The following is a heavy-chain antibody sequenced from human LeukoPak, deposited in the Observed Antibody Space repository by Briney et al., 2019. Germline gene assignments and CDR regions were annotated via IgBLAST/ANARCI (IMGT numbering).Heavy chain of an antibody. Sequence: GGSLRLSCAASGFIFSNYAMTWVRQAPGKGLEWVSTISGSDGSAYYADSVKGRFTIFRDDSKNTLYLQMNSLRADDTAVYYCAKMGTMTTQSTHLDYWGQGTLVTVSS. CDR1: GFIFSNYA. D-gene: IGHD4-17*01. CDR2: ISGSDGSA. CDR3: AKMGTMTTQSTHLDY. J-gene: IGHJ4*02. V-gene: IGHV3-23*01.